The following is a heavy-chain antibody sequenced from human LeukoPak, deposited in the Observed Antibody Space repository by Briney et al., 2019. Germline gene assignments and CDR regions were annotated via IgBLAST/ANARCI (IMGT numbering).Heavy chain of an antibody. D-gene: IGHD6-13*01. J-gene: IGHJ5*02. Sequence: GASVKVSCKASGGTFSSYAISWVRQAPGQGLEWMGGIIPIFGTANYAQKFQGRVTITADKSTSTAYMELSSLRSEDTAVYYCARGGDIAAAGDWFDPWGQGTLVTVSS. CDR2: IIPIFGTA. CDR1: GGTFSSYA. V-gene: IGHV1-69*06. CDR3: ARGGDIAAAGDWFDP.